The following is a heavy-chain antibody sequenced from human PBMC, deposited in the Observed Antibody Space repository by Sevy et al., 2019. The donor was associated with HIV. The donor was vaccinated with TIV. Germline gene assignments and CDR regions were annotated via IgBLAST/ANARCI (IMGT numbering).Heavy chain of an antibody. CDR3: TRVRGPFGWSDP. CDR2: VSYSGNT. D-gene: IGHD3-10*01. J-gene: IGHJ5*02. V-gene: IGHV4-30-4*01. CDR1: GGSINNPDFN. Sequence: SETLSLTCAVSGGSINNPDFNWSWVRQPPGRGLEWIGYVSYSGNTYYSPSLKTRASLSIDTSKNQFSLDLHSVTAADTAVYYCTRVRGPFGWSDPWGQGTLVTVSS.